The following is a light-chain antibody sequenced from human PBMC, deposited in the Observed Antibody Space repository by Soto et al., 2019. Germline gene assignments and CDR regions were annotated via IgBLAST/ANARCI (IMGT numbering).Light chain of an antibody. V-gene: IGKV1-39*01. CDR3: QQSYSTWT. J-gene: IGKJ1*01. CDR2: AAS. CDR1: QSISNY. Sequence: DIQMTQSPSSLSASVGDRVTITCRASQSISNYLNWYQQKPGKAPKVLIYAASTLQSGVPSRFSGSGSGTTFTLTISSLQPEDFATYYCQQSYSTWTLGLGTKVDIK.